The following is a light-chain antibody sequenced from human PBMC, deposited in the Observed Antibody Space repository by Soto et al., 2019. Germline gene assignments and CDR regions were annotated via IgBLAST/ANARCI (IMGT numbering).Light chain of an antibody. J-gene: IGKJ1*01. CDR2: KAS. Sequence: IQMTQSPSTGSAAERVTITCRASQSISSWLALYQQKPGKAPKLLIYKASSLESGVPSRFSGSGSGTEFTLTISSLQPDDFATYYCQQYNSYPWTFGQGTKVDIK. CDR1: QSISSW. CDR3: QQYNSYPWT. V-gene: IGKV1-5*03.